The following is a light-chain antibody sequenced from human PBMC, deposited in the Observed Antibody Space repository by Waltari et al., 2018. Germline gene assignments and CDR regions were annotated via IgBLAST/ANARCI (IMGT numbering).Light chain of an antibody. CDR1: QSFLDW. V-gene: IGKV1-5*03. CDR3: QRYESYPFT. J-gene: IGKJ4*01. Sequence: DIQMTQSPSTLSASVGDRVTITCRASQSFLDWLAWYQQKPGKAPKLLISKASSLKSGVPSRFRGSASGTEFTLTISSLQPDDFATYYCQRYESYPFTFGGGTKVEIK. CDR2: KAS.